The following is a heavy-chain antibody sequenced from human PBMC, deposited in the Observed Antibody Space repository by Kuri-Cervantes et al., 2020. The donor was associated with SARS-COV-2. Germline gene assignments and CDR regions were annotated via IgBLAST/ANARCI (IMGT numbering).Heavy chain of an antibody. Sequence: GGSLRLSCAASGFTFSSYAMHWVRQAPGKGLEWVAVISYDGSNKYYADSVKGRFTISSDNAKNSLYLQMNSLRAEDTAVYYCAKDTRRVVAATNWFDPWGQGTLVTVSS. CDR1: GFTFSSYA. D-gene: IGHD2-15*01. CDR2: ISYDGSNK. CDR3: AKDTRRVVAATNWFDP. V-gene: IGHV3-30-3*01. J-gene: IGHJ5*02.